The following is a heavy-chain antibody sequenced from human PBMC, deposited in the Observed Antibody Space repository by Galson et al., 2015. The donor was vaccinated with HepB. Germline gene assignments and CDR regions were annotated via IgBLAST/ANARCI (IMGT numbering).Heavy chain of an antibody. CDR1: GFTFSSYW. D-gene: IGHD3-22*01. V-gene: IGHV3-74*01. Sequence: SLRLSCAASGFTFSSYWMHWVRQAPGKGLVWVSRINSDGSSTSYADSVEGRFTISRDNAKNTLYLQMNSLRAEDTAVYYCARGGAYYDSSGYLHPFDYWGQGTLVTVSS. CDR3: ARGGAYYDSSGYLHPFDY. J-gene: IGHJ4*02. CDR2: INSDGSST.